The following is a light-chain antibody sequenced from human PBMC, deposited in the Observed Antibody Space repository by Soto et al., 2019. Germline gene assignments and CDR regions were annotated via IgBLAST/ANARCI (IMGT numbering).Light chain of an antibody. Sequence: DFQMTQSPSTLSASVGDRITITCRASQSISNWLSWFQQKPGKAPQLLIYEASILESGVASWFSSSASRKEFTITSSILQHDDFAYYYCQQYHGPWTFGQGTKVEIK. CDR1: QSISNW. V-gene: IGKV1-5*03. CDR2: EAS. J-gene: IGKJ1*01. CDR3: QQYHGPWT.